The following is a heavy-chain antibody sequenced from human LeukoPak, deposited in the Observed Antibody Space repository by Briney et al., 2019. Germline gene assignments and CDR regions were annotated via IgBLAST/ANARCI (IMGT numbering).Heavy chain of an antibody. CDR2: ISGSGGST. D-gene: IGHD3-22*01. CDR1: GFTFSSYA. V-gene: IGHV3-23*01. Sequence: GGSLRLSCAASGFTFSSYAMSWVRQAPGKGLEWVSGISGSGGSTHYADSVKGRFTISRDNSKNTLYVRMNSLRAEDTAVYYCAKDGYYYDSSGSPTYFFDYWGQGTLVTVSS. CDR3: AKDGYYYDSSGSPTYFFDY. J-gene: IGHJ4*02.